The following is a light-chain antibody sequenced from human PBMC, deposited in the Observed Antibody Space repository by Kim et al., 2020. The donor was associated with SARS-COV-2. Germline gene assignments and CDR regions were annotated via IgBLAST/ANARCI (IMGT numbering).Light chain of an antibody. V-gene: IGKV3-11*01. CDR3: HHRSLWTPT. CDR2: GVS. Sequence: FSPNDRATHSCGTSQSVYTSLGWHQLKPGQAPSLIIFGVSRRVTGTPARFSGTGSGTDFTLTISSLEPEDVALYYCHHRSLWTPTFGGGTKVDIK. J-gene: IGKJ4*01. CDR1: QSVYTS.